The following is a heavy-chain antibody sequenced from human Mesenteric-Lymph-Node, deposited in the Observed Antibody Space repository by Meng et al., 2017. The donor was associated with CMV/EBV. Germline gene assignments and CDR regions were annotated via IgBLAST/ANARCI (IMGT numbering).Heavy chain of an antibody. J-gene: IGHJ5*02. CDR3: AGASSSSSHWFDP. CDR1: GGSVSSGSYY. D-gene: IGHD2-2*01. Sequence: SETLSLTCTVSGGSVSSGSYYWNWIRQPPGKGLEWIGYIYYRGSTNYNPSLKSRLTISLDTSKNQFSLRLSSVTAADTAVYYCAGASSSSSHWFDPWGQGTLVTVSS. CDR2: IYYRGST. V-gene: IGHV4-61*01.